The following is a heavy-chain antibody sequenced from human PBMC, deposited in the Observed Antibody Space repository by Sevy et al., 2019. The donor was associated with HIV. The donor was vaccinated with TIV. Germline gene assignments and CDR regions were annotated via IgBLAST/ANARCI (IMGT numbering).Heavy chain of an antibody. V-gene: IGHV3-64*02. Sequence: GGSLRLSCAASGFTFSSYVMHWARQAPGKGLESVSAISSTGGNTYYIDSVKGRFTISRDNSKNTLYLQMDSLRVEDMAVYYCVRRGISGSYDYWGQGALVTVS. CDR1: GFTFSSYV. CDR2: ISSTGGNT. J-gene: IGHJ4*02. D-gene: IGHD1-26*01. CDR3: VRRGISGSYDY.